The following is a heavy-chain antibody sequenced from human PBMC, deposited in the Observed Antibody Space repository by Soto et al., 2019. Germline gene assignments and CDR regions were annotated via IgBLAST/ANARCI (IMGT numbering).Heavy chain of an antibody. V-gene: IGHV4-39*01. D-gene: IGHD3-16*01. Sequence: SETLSLTCTVSGGSISSSSYYWGWIRQPPGKGLEWIGSIYYSGSTYYNPSLKSRVTISVDTSKNQFSLKLSSVTAADTAVYYCARLFLYTVTRSHYFMYVCGQGSTVPVSS. CDR2: IYYSGST. CDR1: GGSISSSSYY. J-gene: IGHJ6*03. CDR3: ARLFLYTVTRSHYFMYV.